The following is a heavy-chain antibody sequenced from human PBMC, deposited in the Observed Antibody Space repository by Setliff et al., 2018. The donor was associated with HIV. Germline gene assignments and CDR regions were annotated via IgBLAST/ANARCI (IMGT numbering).Heavy chain of an antibody. CDR2: IFYTGFT. Sequence: PSGTLSLTCTVSGDSISSSTYYWGWIRQPPGRGLEWIGSIFYTGFTYYSPSLESRVTMSVDTSKNQFSLRVRSVTAADTAVYYCARVVKGYNWNYFDYWGQGTLVTVPQ. J-gene: IGHJ4*02. CDR3: ARVVKGYNWNYFDY. CDR1: GDSISSSTYY. D-gene: IGHD1-20*01. V-gene: IGHV4-39*07.